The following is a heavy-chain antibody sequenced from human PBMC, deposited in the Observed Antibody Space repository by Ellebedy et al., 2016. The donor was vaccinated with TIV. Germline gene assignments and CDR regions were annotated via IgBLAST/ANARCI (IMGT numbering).Heavy chain of an antibody. CDR1: GFTFDDYG. D-gene: IGHD6-19*01. CDR2: ISGSGGTT. V-gene: IGHV3-23*01. Sequence: GGSLRLXXAASGFTFDDYGMSWVRQAPGKGLEWVSTISGSGGTTYYADSVKGRFTISRDNFKNTLYLQMNSLRAEDTAVYYCAKARGWYGDQWRFDYWGQGTLVTVSS. CDR3: AKARGWYGDQWRFDY. J-gene: IGHJ4*02.